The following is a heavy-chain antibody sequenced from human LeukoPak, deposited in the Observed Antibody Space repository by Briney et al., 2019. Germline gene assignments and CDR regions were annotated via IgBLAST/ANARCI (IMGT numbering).Heavy chain of an antibody. D-gene: IGHD6-19*01. J-gene: IGHJ4*02. CDR3: ANIAVADFDY. CDR2: ISGSGGST. V-gene: IGHV3-23*01. Sequence: GGSLRLSXAASGFTFSSYAMSWVRQAPGKGLEWVSAISGSGGSTYYADSVKGRFTISRDNSKNTMYLQMNSLRAEDTAVYYCANIAVADFDYWGQGTLVTVSS. CDR1: GFTFSSYA.